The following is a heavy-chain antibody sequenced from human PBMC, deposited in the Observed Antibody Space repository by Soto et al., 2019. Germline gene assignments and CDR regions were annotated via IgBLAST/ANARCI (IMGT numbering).Heavy chain of an antibody. CDR1: GFTFSSYS. J-gene: IGHJ6*02. V-gene: IGHV3-21*01. CDR2: ISSSSSYI. Sequence: GGSLSLSCAASGFTFSSYSMNWVRQAPGKGLEWVSSISSSSSYIYYADSVKGRFTISRDNAKDSLYLQMNSLRAEDTAVYYCARDYYDILTGYHRMDVWGQGTTVTVSS. CDR3: ARDYYDILTGYHRMDV. D-gene: IGHD3-9*01.